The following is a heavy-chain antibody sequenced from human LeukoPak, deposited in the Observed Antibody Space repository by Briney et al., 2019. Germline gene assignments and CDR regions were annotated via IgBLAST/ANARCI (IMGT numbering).Heavy chain of an antibody. CDR3: AREAYDFWSGFSTNWFDP. Sequence: SETLSLTCTVPGGSISSGGYYWSWIRQHPGKGLEWIGYIYYSGSTYYNPSLKSRVTISVDTSKNQFSLKLSSVTAADTAVYYCAREAYDFWSGFSTNWFDPWGQGTLVTVSS. CDR1: GGSISSGGYY. V-gene: IGHV4-31*03. D-gene: IGHD3-3*01. J-gene: IGHJ5*02. CDR2: IYYSGST.